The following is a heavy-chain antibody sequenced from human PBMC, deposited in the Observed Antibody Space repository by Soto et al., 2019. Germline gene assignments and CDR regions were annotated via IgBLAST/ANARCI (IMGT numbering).Heavy chain of an antibody. V-gene: IGHV1-69*06. CDR1: GGPFTSFD. D-gene: IGHD1-26*01. CDR2: IIPIFERT. J-gene: IGHJ6*02. CDR3: AVGLSGSYYQKGMDV. Sequence: VELVQSGSEVKKPGSSVTVSCKTSGGPFTSFDVNWVRQAPGQGLEWMGDIIPIFERTNYAQKFQGRVTITADMATTTAYMDLGSLRSDDTAVYFCAVGLSGSYYQKGMDVWGLGTTVIVS.